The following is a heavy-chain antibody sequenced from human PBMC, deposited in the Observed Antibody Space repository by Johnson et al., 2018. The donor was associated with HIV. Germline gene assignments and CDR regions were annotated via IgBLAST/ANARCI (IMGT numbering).Heavy chain of an antibody. Sequence: VHLVESGGGVVRPGGSLRLSCAASGFTFDDYGMSWVRQAPGKGLEWVSGINWNGGRTVYADSVKGRLTISRDNAKNSLYLQMNSLRAEDTALYYCVRGGLGYQNFHDAFDMWGQGTMVTVSS. CDR1: GFTFDDYG. D-gene: IGHD2-2*01. V-gene: IGHV3-20*04. CDR2: INWNGGRT. J-gene: IGHJ3*02. CDR3: VRGGLGYQNFHDAFDM.